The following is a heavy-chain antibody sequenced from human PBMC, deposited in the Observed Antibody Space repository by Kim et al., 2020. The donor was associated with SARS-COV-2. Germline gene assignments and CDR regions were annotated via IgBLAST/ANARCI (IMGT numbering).Heavy chain of an antibody. Sequence: GGSLRLSCAASGFTFSSYGMHWVRQAPGKGLEWVAVIWYDGSNKYYADSVKGRFTISRDNSKNTLYLQMNSLRAEDTAVYYCARAGYDFWSGPIYYYYYYMDVWGKGTTVTVSS. CDR2: IWYDGSNK. CDR3: ARAGYDFWSGPIYYYYYYMDV. V-gene: IGHV3-33*01. D-gene: IGHD3-3*01. CDR1: GFTFSSYG. J-gene: IGHJ6*03.